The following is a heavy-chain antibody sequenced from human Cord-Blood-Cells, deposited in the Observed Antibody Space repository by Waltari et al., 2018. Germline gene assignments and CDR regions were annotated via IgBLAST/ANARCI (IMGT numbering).Heavy chain of an antibody. CDR2: INHSGSS. Sequence: QVQLQQWGAGLLKPSETLSLTCAVYGGSFSGYYWSWIRQPPGKGLEWIGEINHSGSSNYNPSLKRRCTISVDTSKNQFSLKLSSVTAADTAVYYCASLVVVAATRDAVDIWGQGTMVTVSS. D-gene: IGHD2-15*01. V-gene: IGHV4-34*01. CDR3: ASLVVVAATRDAVDI. J-gene: IGHJ3*02. CDR1: GGSFSGYY.